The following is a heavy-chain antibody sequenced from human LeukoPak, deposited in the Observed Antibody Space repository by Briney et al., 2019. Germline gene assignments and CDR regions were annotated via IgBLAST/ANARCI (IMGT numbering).Heavy chain of an antibody. CDR2: VYYSGST. Sequence: SETLSLTCSVSDGSISTYYWAWIRQPPGKGLEWIGYVYYSGSTKYNPSLESRVTISIDTSKGQFSLNLSSVTAADTAVYYCVRYSSGWRYFDYWGQGTLVTVSS. J-gene: IGHJ4*02. D-gene: IGHD6-19*01. CDR3: VRYSSGWRYFDY. V-gene: IGHV4-59*08. CDR1: DGSISTYY.